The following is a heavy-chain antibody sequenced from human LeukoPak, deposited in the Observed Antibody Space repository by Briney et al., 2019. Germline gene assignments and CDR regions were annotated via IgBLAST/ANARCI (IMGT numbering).Heavy chain of an antibody. J-gene: IGHJ4*02. CDR1: GFTFSSYA. CDR2: ISGSGGST. D-gene: IGHD4-23*01. V-gene: IGHV3-23*01. Sequence: GGSMRLLCAASGFTFSSYAMSWVSHPPAKELEWGLAISGSGGSTYYADSVKGRFTISRDNSKNTLYLQVNSLRAEDTAVYYCAKGVFSSGNSYFDYWGQGTLVTVSS. CDR3: AKGVFSSGNSYFDY.